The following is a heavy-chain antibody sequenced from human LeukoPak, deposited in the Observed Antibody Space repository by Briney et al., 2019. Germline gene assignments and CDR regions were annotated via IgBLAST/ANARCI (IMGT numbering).Heavy chain of an antibody. J-gene: IGHJ4*02. V-gene: IGHV4-34*01. Sequence: SETLSLTCAVYGGSFSGHYWSWIRQPPGKGLEWIGEINHSGSTDYNPSLKSRVTISVDTSKNQFSLKVGSVTAADTAVYYCARVIEGYYDSSAQYGGYFDYWGLGTLVTVSS. CDR2: INHSGST. D-gene: IGHD3-22*01. CDR1: GGSFSGHY. CDR3: ARVIEGYYDSSAQYGGYFDY.